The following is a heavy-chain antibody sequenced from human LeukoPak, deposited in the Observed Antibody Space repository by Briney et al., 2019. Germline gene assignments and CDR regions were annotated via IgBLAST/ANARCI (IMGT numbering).Heavy chain of an antibody. V-gene: IGHV3-23*01. D-gene: IGHD2-15*01. CDR2: ITNSGRST. J-gene: IGHJ4*02. CDR3: AKQLGYCSDGSCYFPY. Sequence: GGSLRLSCAASGFTFSSNAMSWVRQAPGKGLEWVSGITNSGRSTYYADSVQGRFTISRDNSKSTLCLQMNSLRAEDTAVYYCAKQLGYCSDGSCYFPYWGQGTLVTVSS. CDR1: GFTFSSNA.